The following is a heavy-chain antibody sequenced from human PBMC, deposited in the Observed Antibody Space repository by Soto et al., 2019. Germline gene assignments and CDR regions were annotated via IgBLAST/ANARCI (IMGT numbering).Heavy chain of an antibody. CDR2: ISGSGGST. V-gene: IGHV3-23*01. CDR3: AKDIYSSSWLRPLSANDY. D-gene: IGHD6-13*01. CDR1: GFTFSSYA. J-gene: IGHJ4*02. Sequence: PGGSLRLSCAASGFTFSSYAMSWVRQAPGKGLEWVSAISGSGGSTYYADSVKGRFTISRDNSKNTLYLQMNSLRAEDTAVYYCAKDIYSSSWLRPLSANDYWGQGTLVTVSS.